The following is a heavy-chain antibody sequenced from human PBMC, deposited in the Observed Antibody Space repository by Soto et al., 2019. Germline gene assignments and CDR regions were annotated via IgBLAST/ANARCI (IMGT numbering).Heavy chain of an antibody. CDR3: TGDGSGGAGGWFFDS. V-gene: IGHV3-72*01. J-gene: IGHJ4*02. CDR2: IGNKANSYST. CDR1: GFTSSDHY. Sequence: ESGGGLVQPGGSLRLSCAASGFTSSDHYMDWVRQAPGKGLEWVGRIGNKANSYSTEYAASVKGRFTISRDDSKNSLYLQMIRLQTDDTAVYYCTGDGSGGAGGWFFDSWGQGTLVTVSS. D-gene: IGHD2-15*01.